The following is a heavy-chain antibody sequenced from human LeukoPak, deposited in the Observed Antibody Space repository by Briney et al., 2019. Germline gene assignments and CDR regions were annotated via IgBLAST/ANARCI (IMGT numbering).Heavy chain of an antibody. CDR2: IRYDGSNK. CDR3: AKVSGGGFWYYYYMDV. CDR1: GFTFSSYG. D-gene: IGHD3-10*01. Sequence: GGSLRLSCAASGFTFSSYGMHWVRQAPGKGLEWVAFIRYDGSNKYYADSVKGRFTISRDNSKNTLYLQMNSLRAEDTAVYYCAKVSGGGFWYYYYMDVWGKGTTVTVSS. J-gene: IGHJ6*03. V-gene: IGHV3-30*02.